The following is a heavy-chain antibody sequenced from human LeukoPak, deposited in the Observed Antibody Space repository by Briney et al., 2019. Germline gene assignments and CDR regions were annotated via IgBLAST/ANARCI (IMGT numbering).Heavy chain of an antibody. D-gene: IGHD3-10*01. J-gene: IGHJ5*02. CDR2: INAGNGNT. Sequence: ASVKVSCKASGYTFTTYPMHWVRQAPGQRLEWMGWINAGNGNTKYSQKFQGRVTIARDTSASTAYMELSSLRSEDTAVYYCARGPMVRGVRGSNWFDPWGQGTLVTVSS. CDR1: GYTFTTYP. CDR3: ARGPMVRGVRGSNWFDP. V-gene: IGHV1-3*01.